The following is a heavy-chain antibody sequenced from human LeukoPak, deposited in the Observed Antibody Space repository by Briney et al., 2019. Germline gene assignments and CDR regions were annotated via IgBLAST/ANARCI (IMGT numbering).Heavy chain of an antibody. V-gene: IGHV4-39*07. CDR2: IYYSGST. D-gene: IGHD3-16*01. CDR3: ARGYGYWPHWGSHFSYYFDY. Sequence: PSETLSLTCTVSGGSISSSSYYWGWIRQPPGKGLEWIGSIYYSGSTNYNPSLKSRVTISVDTSKNQFSLKLSSVTAADTAVYYCARGYGYWPHWGSHFSYYFDYWGQGTLVTVSS. CDR1: GGSISSSSYY. J-gene: IGHJ4*02.